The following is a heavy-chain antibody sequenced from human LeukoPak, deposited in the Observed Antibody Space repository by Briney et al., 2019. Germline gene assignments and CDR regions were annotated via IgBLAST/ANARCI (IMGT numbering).Heavy chain of an antibody. Sequence: PGGSLRLSCAASGFTFNTYSMSWVRQAPGKGLEWVGFIRSKAYGGTAEYAASVKGRFTISRDDSKSIAYLQVNSLKTEDTAVYYCTRDWIYADYVMGYFDYWGQGTLVTVSS. V-gene: IGHV3-49*04. CDR3: TRDWIYADYVMGYFDY. CDR2: IRSKAYGGTA. D-gene: IGHD4-17*01. J-gene: IGHJ4*02. CDR1: GFTFNTYS.